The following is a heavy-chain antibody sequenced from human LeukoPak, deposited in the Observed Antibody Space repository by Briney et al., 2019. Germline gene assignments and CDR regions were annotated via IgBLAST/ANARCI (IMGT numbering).Heavy chain of an antibody. CDR2: IYYSGST. V-gene: IGHV4-30-4*01. CDR3: GRRGGGSGSYYIN. Sequence: SETLSLTCTVSGGSISSGDYYWSWIRQPPGKGLEWIGYIYYSGSTYYNPSLKSRVTISVDTSKNQFSLKLSSVTAADTAVYYCGRRGGGSGSYYINWGQGTLVTVSS. CDR1: GGSISSGDYY. D-gene: IGHD3-10*01. J-gene: IGHJ4*02.